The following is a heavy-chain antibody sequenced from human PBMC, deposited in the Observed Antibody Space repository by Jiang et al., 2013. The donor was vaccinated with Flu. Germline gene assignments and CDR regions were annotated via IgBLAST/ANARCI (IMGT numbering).Heavy chain of an antibody. Sequence: PGASVKVSCKASGYTFTSYGISWVRQAPGQGLEWMGWISAYNGNTNYAQKLQGRVTMTTDTSTSTAYMELRSLRSDDTAVYYCARADQVVVVAAVFFDYWGQGTLVTVSS. CDR1: GYTFTSYG. CDR2: ISAYNGNT. V-gene: IGHV1-18*01. D-gene: IGHD2-15*01. J-gene: IGHJ4*02. CDR3: ARADQVVVVAAVFFDY.